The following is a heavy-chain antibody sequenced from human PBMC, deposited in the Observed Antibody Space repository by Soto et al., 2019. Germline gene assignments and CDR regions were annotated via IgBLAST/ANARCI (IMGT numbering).Heavy chain of an antibody. CDR2: ISGSGGST. CDR1: GFTFSSYA. V-gene: IGHV3-23*01. D-gene: IGHD3-22*01. Sequence: GGSLRLSCAASGFTFSSYAMSWVRQAPGKGLERVSAISGSGGSTYYADSVKGRFTISRDNSKNTLYLQMNSLRAEDTAVYYCAKGRRDSSPLRVYYYYGMDVWGQGTTVTVSS. CDR3: AKGRRDSSPLRVYYYYGMDV. J-gene: IGHJ6*02.